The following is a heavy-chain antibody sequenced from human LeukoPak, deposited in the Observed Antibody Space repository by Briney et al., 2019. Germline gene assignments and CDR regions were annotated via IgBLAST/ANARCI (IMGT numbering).Heavy chain of an antibody. V-gene: IGHV1-69*06. CDR2: IIPIFGTA. CDR1: GGTFSSYA. D-gene: IGHD3-9*01. CDR3: ASNLLTGYLKGNYFDY. Sequence: SVKVSCKASGGTFSSYAISWVRQAPGQGLEWMGGIIPIFGTANYAQKFQGRVTITADKSTSTAYMELSSLRSEDTAVYYCASNLLTGYLKGNYFDYWGQGTLATVSS. J-gene: IGHJ4*02.